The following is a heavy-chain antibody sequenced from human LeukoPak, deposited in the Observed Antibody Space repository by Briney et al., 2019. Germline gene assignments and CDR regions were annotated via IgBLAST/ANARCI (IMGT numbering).Heavy chain of an antibody. CDR2: ISSSSSII. J-gene: IGHJ3*02. Sequence: GGSLRLSCAASGFTFSSYSMNWVRQAPGKGLEWLSYISSSSSIIYYADSVKGRFTISRDNAKNSLYLQMNSLRDEDTAVYYCARDGDSSGYYAAFDIWGQGTMVTVSS. CDR1: GFTFSSYS. CDR3: ARDGDSSGYYAAFDI. V-gene: IGHV3-48*02. D-gene: IGHD3-22*01.